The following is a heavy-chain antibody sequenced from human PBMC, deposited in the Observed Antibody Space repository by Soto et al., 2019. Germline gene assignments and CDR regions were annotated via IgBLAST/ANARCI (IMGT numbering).Heavy chain of an antibody. CDR3: ARSYCSSTSCYGLREYYYYYYMDV. J-gene: IGHJ6*03. CDR2: IWYDGSNK. Sequence: QVQLVESGGGVVQPGRSLRLSCAASGFTFSSYGMHWVRQAPGKGLEWVAVIWYDGSNKYYADSVKGRFTISRDNSKNTLYLQMNSLRAEDTAVYYCARSYCSSTSCYGLREYYYYYYMDVWGKGTTVTVSS. D-gene: IGHD2-2*01. CDR1: GFTFSSYG. V-gene: IGHV3-33*01.